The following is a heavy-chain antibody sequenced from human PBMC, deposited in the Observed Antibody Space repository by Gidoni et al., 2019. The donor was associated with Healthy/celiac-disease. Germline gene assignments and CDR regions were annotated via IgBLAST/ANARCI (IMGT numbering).Heavy chain of an antibody. D-gene: IGHD3-16*01. CDR2: IYYSGST. CDR1: GRSISSGGYY. Sequence: QVQLQESGPGLVKPSHTLSLPCTFSGRSISSGGYYWSWIRQHPGKGLEWIGYIYYSGSTYYNPSLKSRVTISVDTSKNQFSLKLSSVTAADTAVYYCASVRGYYFDYWGQGTLVTVSS. V-gene: IGHV4-31*03. J-gene: IGHJ4*02. CDR3: ASVRGYYFDY.